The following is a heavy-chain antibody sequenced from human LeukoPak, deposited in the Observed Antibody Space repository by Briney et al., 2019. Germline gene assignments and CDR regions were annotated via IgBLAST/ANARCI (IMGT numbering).Heavy chain of an antibody. V-gene: IGHV1-8*01. J-gene: IGHJ6*02. D-gene: IGHD1-26*01. CDR3: ATYSSPINYYYYGMDV. Sequence: ASVKGSCKPSGYTFTRYDINWVRQASGQGVEWMGWMNPNSGNTGYAEKFQGRVTMTRNTSISTAYMELSSLRSEDTAVYYCATYSSPINYYYYGMDVWGQGTTVTVSS. CDR2: MNPNSGNT. CDR1: GYTFTRYD.